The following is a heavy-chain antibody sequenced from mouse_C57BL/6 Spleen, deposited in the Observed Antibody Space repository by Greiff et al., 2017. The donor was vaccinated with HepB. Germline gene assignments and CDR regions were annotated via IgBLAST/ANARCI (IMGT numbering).Heavy chain of an antibody. CDR3: ARFIGGYYAMDY. Sequence: VKPGASVKMSCKASGYTFTDYYMNWVKQSHGKSLEWSGVINPYNGGTSYNQKFKGTATLTVDKSSSTAYMELNSLTSEDSAVYYCARFIGGYYAMDYWGQGTSVTVSS. CDR1: GYTFTDYY. CDR2: INPYNGGT. D-gene: IGHD1-1*01. V-gene: IGHV1-19*01. J-gene: IGHJ4*01.